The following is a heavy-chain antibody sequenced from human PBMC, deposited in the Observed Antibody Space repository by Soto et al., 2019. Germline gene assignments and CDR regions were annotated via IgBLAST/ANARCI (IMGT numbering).Heavy chain of an antibody. V-gene: IGHV4-31*03. Sequence: KSSETLSLTCTVSGGSISSGGYYWSWIRQHPGKGLEWIGYIYYSGSTYYNPSLKSRVTISVDTSKNQFSLKLSSVTAADTAVYYCARAGEGVAARIDDYYYYYGMDVWGQGTTVTVSS. CDR3: ARAGEGVAARIDDYYYYYGMDV. CDR1: GGSISSGGYY. J-gene: IGHJ6*02. D-gene: IGHD6-6*01. CDR2: IYYSGST.